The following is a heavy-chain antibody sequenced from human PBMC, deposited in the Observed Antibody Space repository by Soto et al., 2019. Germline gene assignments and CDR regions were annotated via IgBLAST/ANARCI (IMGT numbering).Heavy chain of an antibody. J-gene: IGHJ4*02. CDR2: VYYNGNT. CDR1: GGSTSSSSYQ. D-gene: IGHD1-26*01. Sequence: SETLSLTCTVSGGSTSSSSYQWVWIRQAPGKGLEWIGNVYYNGNTSYNPSLKSRLTISVDTSNNQFSLKEKSVTAADTAVYYCARLSGSYNDRYFDYWGQGTLVTVSS. CDR3: ARLSGSYNDRYFDY. V-gene: IGHV4-39*01.